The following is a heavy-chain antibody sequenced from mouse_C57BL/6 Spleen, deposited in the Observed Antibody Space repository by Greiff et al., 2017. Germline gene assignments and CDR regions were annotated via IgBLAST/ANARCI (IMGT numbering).Heavy chain of an antibody. D-gene: IGHD2-4*01. CDR3: ARDDYDYDGAWFAY. V-gene: IGHV3-1*01. J-gene: IGHJ3*01. CDR2: ISYSGST. Sequence: VQLKESGPGMVKPSQSLSLTCTVTGYSITSGYDWHWIRHFPGNKLEWMGYISYSGSTNYNPSLKSRISITHDTSKNHFFLKLNSVTTEDTATYYCARDDYDYDGAWFAYWGQGTLVTVSA. CDR1: GYSITSGYD.